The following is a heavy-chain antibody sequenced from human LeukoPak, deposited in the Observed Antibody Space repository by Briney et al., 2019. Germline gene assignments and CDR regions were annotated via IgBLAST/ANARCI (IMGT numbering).Heavy chain of an antibody. CDR3: ASAIGYCSGGSCTGYFDY. V-gene: IGHV1-69*01. CDR1: GGTFSSYA. J-gene: IGHJ4*02. CDR2: IIPIFGTA. Sequence: SVKVSCKAYGGTFSSYAISWVRQAPGQGLEWMGGIIPIFGTANYAQKFQGRVTITADESTSTAYMERSSLRSEDTAVYYCASAIGYCSGGSCTGYFDYWGQGTLVTVSS. D-gene: IGHD2-15*01.